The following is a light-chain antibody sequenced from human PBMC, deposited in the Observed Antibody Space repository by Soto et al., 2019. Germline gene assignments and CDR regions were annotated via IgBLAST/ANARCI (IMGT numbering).Light chain of an antibody. CDR3: TSYAGSNSYV. V-gene: IGLV2-8*01. CDR1: SSDIGGYTY. Sequence: QSALTQPPSASGSPGQSVTISCTGTSSDIGGYTYVSWYQHHPGKAPKLMIYEVSKRPSGVPDRFSGSKSGNTASLTVSGLQAEDEADYYCTSYAGSNSYVFGTGTKATVL. J-gene: IGLJ1*01. CDR2: EVS.